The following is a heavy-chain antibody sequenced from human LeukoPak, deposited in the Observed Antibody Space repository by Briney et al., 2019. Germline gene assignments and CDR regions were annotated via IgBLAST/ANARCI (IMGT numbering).Heavy chain of an antibody. CDR3: AELGITMIGGV. D-gene: IGHD3-10*02. CDR1: GFTFSSYS. CDR2: ISSSGSTI. V-gene: IGHV3-48*04. Sequence: GGSLRLSCAASGFTFSSYSMNWVRQAPGKGLEWVSYISSSGSTIYYADSVKGRFTISRDNAKNSLYLQMNSLRAENTAVYYCAELGITMIGGVWGKGTTVTISS. J-gene: IGHJ6*04.